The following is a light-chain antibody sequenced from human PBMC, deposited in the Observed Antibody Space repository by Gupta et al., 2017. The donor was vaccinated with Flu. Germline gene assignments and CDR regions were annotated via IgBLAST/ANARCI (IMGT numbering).Light chain of an antibody. CDR2: EVS. V-gene: IGLV2-14*01. Sequence: QSALTQPASVSGSPGQSITIYCSGTSSDVGGYNYVSWYQQHPGKAPKLMIYEVSNRPSGVSNRFSGSKTGTTASLTIFGLQAEDEADYDCRSYTSSSTLVFGGGTKLTVL. CDR1: SSDVGGYNY. CDR3: RSYTSSSTLV. J-gene: IGLJ2*01.